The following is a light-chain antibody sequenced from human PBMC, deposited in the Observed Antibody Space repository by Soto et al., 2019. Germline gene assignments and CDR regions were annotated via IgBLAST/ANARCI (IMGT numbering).Light chain of an antibody. CDR1: QSISSR. V-gene: IGKV1-5*03. Sequence: DIPMTQSPSTLSASVGDRVTITCRASQSISSRLAWYQQKPGKAPNLLIYKASNLQSGVPSRFSGSGFGTEFTLTINSLQPDDFATYYCQQYDNYPISFGQGTRLDIK. CDR3: QQYDNYPIS. J-gene: IGKJ5*01. CDR2: KAS.